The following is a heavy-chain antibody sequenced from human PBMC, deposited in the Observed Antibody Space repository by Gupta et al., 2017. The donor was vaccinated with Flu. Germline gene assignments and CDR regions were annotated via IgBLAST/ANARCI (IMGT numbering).Heavy chain of an antibody. D-gene: IGHD2-21*02. V-gene: IGHV4-59*13. CDR1: GVSINNYY. Sequence: QVQLQESGPGLVKPSETLSLTCTVSGVSINNYYWSWIRQSPGKGLEWIGHVYSDGSTDYNPSLESRVTISVDTSKNQLSLKLTSMTAADAAMYYCARDTVLGCRADCSPGAFDVWGLGTMVTTSS. CDR3: ARDTVLGCRADCSPGAFDV. J-gene: IGHJ3*01. CDR2: VYSDGST.